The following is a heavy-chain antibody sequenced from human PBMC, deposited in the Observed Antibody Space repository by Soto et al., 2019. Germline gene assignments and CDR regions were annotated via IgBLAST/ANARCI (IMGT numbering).Heavy chain of an antibody. J-gene: IGHJ4*02. Sequence: ASVKVSCKTSGYVFTGYYLHWVRQAPGQGLEWMGWINCRSGGTTYTQKFQGRVTLTMDTSTSTAYMELSSLISDDTALYYCMRGASARDSSGYPYYFDPWGQGTLVTVSS. V-gene: IGHV1-2*02. CDR3: MRGASARDSSGYPYYFDP. D-gene: IGHD3-22*01. CDR1: GYVFTGYY. CDR2: INCRSGGT.